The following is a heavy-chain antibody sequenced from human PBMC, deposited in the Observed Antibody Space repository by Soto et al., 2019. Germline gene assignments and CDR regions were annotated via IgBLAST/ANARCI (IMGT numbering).Heavy chain of an antibody. D-gene: IGHD3-16*01. CDR3: ARLGTTGGFDL. CDR2: TSYDGNNK. CDR1: GFRFKSFV. V-gene: IGHV3-30*19. Sequence: QLQLVESGGGVVQPGTSLRLSCAASGFRFKSFVMHWVRQAPGKGLDWVAFTSYDGNNKDYGDSVKGRFTVSRDNSQNTLHLQMDFLRPEDTAVYYCARLGTTGGFDLWGQGTLVSVSS. J-gene: IGHJ5*02.